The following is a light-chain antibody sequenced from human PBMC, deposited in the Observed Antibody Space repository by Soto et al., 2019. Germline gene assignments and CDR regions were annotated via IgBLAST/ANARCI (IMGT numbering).Light chain of an antibody. V-gene: IGLV2-14*03. Sequence: QSVLTQPASASGSPGQSITISCTGTSSDVGGYNYVSWYQQHPGKAPKLMIYDVNNRPSGVSNRFSGSKSGNTASLTISGLQAEDEADYYCSSYTSSSTLVVFGGGTKVTVL. J-gene: IGLJ2*01. CDR3: SSYTSSSTLVV. CDR2: DVN. CDR1: SSDVGGYNY.